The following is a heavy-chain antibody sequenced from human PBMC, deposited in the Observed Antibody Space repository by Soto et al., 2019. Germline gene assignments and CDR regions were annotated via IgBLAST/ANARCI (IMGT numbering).Heavy chain of an antibody. Sequence: QVQLVESGGGVVQPGRSLRLSCAASGFTFSSYGMHWVRQAPGKGLEWVAVIWYDGSNKYYADSVKGRFTISRYNSKNTRYLQMNSLRAEDTVVYYCARDCAGYSSGWYQRGGFDYWGQGTLVTVSS. D-gene: IGHD6-19*01. CDR3: ARDCAGYSSGWYQRGGFDY. CDR2: IWYDGSNK. CDR1: GFTFSSYG. V-gene: IGHV3-33*01. J-gene: IGHJ4*02.